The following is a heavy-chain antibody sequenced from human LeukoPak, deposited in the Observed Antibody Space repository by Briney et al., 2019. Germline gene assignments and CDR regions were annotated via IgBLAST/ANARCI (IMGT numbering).Heavy chain of an antibody. CDR2: TYYRSKWYN. V-gene: IGHV6-1*01. D-gene: IGHD4-23*01. J-gene: IGHJ4*02. CDR3: ARDYGGNAEQDRYFDY. Sequence: QNFSLIFAISRDSVSSLSAVCNWISQSPSIVLEWLVLTYYRSKWYNEYAVSVKSRITINPDTSKTQFSPQLNSVTPEDTAVYYCARDYGGNAEQDRYFDYWGQGTLVTVSS. CDR1: RDSVSSLSAV.